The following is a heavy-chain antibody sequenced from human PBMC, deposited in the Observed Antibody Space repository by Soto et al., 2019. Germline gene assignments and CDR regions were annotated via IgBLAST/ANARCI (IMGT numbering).Heavy chain of an antibody. CDR2: ILPIFDTT. CDR3: ATGGRGYSYAPRFYFEY. D-gene: IGHD5-18*01. Sequence: QVQLVQSGAEVKKPGSSVKVSCQASGGIFSSNAISWVRQAPGQGLEWMGGILPIFDTTHYAQKFQGRVTITADESTSTAYMELSSLKSEDTALYYWATGGRGYSYAPRFYFEYWGQGTLVTVSS. J-gene: IGHJ4*02. V-gene: IGHV1-69*01. CDR1: GGIFSSNA.